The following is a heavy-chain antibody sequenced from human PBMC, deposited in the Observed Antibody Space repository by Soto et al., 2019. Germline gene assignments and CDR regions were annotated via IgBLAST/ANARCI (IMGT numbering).Heavy chain of an antibody. Sequence: QVQLVQSGAEVKKPGASVKVSCKASGYTFTSYDVNWVRQATGQGLEGMGWMNPNSGNTGYEQKFQGRVTMTRNTSISTAYMELSGLRSEDTAVYYCTRELTIIVDNWGQGTLVAVSS. D-gene: IGHD3-22*01. CDR1: GYTFTSYD. CDR2: MNPNSGNT. J-gene: IGHJ4*02. V-gene: IGHV1-8*01. CDR3: TRELTIIVDN.